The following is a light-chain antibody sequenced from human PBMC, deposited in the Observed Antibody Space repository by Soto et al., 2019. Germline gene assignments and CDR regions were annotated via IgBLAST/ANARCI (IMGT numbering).Light chain of an antibody. V-gene: IGKV3-20*01. CDR1: QSVSSSY. Sequence: EIVLTQSPGTLSLSPGERATLSCRASQSVSSSYLAWYQQKPGQAPRLLIYGASSRATDIPDRFSGSGSGTDFTLTISRLEPGDFAVYYCQQYGISPFTFGPGTKVDIK. CDR2: GAS. J-gene: IGKJ3*01. CDR3: QQYGISPFT.